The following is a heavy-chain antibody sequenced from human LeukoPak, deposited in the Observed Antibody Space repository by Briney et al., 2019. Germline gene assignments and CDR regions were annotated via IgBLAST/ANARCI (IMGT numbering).Heavy chain of an antibody. D-gene: IGHD3-3*01. CDR1: GSTFSSYG. J-gene: IGHJ6*02. V-gene: IGHV3-33*01. CDR3: ARDLLLEWLLFDYYYYRMDV. CDR2: IWYDGSNK. Sequence: GGSLRLACAASGSTFSSYGMHWVRQAPGKGLEWVAVIWYDGSNKYYADSVKGRFTISRDNSKNTLYLQMNSLRAEDTAVYYCARDLLLEWLLFDYYYYRMDVWGQ.